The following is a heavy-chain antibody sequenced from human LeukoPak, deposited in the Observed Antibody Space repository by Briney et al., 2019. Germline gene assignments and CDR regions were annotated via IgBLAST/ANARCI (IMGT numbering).Heavy chain of an antibody. Sequence: SETLSLTCTVSGGSINSYYWGWIRQPPGKGLEWIGSIYYSGSTYYNPSLKSRVTISVDTSKNQFSLKLSSVTAADTAVYYCARQGVTMVRGVIVYWGQGTLVTVSS. CDR2: IYYSGST. CDR3: ARQGVTMVRGVIVY. CDR1: GGSINSYY. J-gene: IGHJ4*02. D-gene: IGHD3-10*01. V-gene: IGHV4-39*01.